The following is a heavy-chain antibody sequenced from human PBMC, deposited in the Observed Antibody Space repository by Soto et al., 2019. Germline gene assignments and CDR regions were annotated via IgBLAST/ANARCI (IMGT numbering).Heavy chain of an antibody. V-gene: IGHV3-23*01. CDR1: GFTFSSYA. CDR3: AKSGSGWYHAFDI. J-gene: IGHJ3*02. CDR2: ISGSGGST. D-gene: IGHD6-19*01. Sequence: EVQLLESGGGLVQPGGSLRLSCAASGFTFSSYAMSWVRQAPGKGLEWVSAISGSGGSTYYADSVKGRFTISRDNFKNTLYLQMNSLRAEDTAVYYCAKSGSGWYHAFDIWGQGTMVTVSS.